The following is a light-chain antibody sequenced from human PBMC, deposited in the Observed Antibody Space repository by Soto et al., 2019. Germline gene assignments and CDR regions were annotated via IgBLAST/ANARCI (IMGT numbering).Light chain of an antibody. V-gene: IGKV3-20*01. CDR1: QSVSSY. CDR2: DTS. J-gene: IGKJ4*01. CDR3: QQYGSSPLT. Sequence: EIVLTQSPGTLSLSVGERVTLSCRASQSVSSYLAWYQQTPGQAPRLLIYDTSNRATGTPYRFSGSGSGTDFTLTISRLEPEDFTVYYCQQYGSSPLTFVGGTTVEIK.